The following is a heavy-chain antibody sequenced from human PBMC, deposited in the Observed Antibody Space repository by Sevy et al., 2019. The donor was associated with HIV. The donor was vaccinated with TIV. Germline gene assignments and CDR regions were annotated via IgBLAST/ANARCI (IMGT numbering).Heavy chain of an antibody. CDR3: ARDGVYSINWSPFY. V-gene: IGHV3-30-3*01. CDR1: GFTFSAHA. D-gene: IGHD1-20*01. Sequence: GGSLRLSCAASGFTFSAHAMHWVRQGPGKGLEWVAVLSYDGSTTYYADSVKGRFTVSRDNSKNTLFLQMDSLGTEATAVYYCARDGVYSINWSPFYWGQGTLVTVSS. J-gene: IGHJ4*02. CDR2: LSYDGSTT.